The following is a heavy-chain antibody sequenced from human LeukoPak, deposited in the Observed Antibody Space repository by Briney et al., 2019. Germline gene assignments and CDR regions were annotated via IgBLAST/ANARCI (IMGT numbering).Heavy chain of an antibody. CDR3: ARNYYDSSGFDRNDAFDI. D-gene: IGHD3-22*01. Sequence: PSETLSLTSTVSGGSISSYYWSWIRQPPGKGLEWIGYVYFSGSTNYSPSLTNYNPSLKSRVTISVDTSKNQFSLKLSSVTAADTAVYYCARNYYDSSGFDRNDAFDIWGQGTMVTVSS. CDR2: VYFSGSTNYSPSLT. V-gene: IGHV4-59*01. J-gene: IGHJ3*02. CDR1: GGSISSYY.